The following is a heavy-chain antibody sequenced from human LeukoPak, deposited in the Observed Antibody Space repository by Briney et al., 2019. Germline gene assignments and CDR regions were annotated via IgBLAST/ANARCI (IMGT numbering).Heavy chain of an antibody. Sequence: PSETLSLTCTVSGGSISSYYWSWIRQPPGKGLEWIGYIYYSGSTNYNPSLKSRVTISVDTSKNQFSLKLSSVTAADTAVYYCARRGAVAGRFDYWGQGTLVTVSS. CDR2: IYYSGST. CDR3: ARRGAVAGRFDY. CDR1: GGSISSYY. D-gene: IGHD6-19*01. V-gene: IGHV4-59*08. J-gene: IGHJ4*02.